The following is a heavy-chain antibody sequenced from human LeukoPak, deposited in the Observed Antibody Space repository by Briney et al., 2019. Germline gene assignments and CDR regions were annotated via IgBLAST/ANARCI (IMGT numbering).Heavy chain of an antibody. Sequence: GGSLRLSCAPSGFTFSSYSMNWVRQAPGKGLECVSSISSSSSYIYYADSVKGRFTISRDNAKNSLYLQMNSLRAEDTAVYYCARESAGIVGPMGGVDYWGQGTLVTASS. D-gene: IGHD1-26*01. J-gene: IGHJ4*02. CDR2: ISSSSSYI. CDR1: GFTFSSYS. V-gene: IGHV3-21*01. CDR3: ARESAGIVGPMGGVDY.